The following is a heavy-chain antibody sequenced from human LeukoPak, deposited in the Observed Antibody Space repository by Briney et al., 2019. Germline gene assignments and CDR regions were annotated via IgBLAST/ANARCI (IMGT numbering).Heavy chain of an antibody. CDR2: IYYSGSN. CDR1: GGSISSGPYY. CDR3: ARHPRERIAAPGNGARYFDL. Sequence: SETLSLTCTVSGGSISSGPYYWGWIRQPPGKGLEGIGSIYYSGSNYYNTSLKSRVTISVDTSKNQFSLKLSSVTAADTAVFYCARHPRERIAAPGNGARYFDLWGRGTLVTVSS. D-gene: IGHD6-13*01. J-gene: IGHJ2*01. V-gene: IGHV4-39*01.